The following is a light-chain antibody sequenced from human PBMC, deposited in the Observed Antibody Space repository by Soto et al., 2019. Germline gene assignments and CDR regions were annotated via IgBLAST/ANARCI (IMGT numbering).Light chain of an antibody. CDR1: QSVSSSY. V-gene: IGKV3-20*01. Sequence: PQSPSSLSASVGARVTITCRASQSVSSSYLAWYQQKPGQAPRLLIYGASSRATGIPDRFSGSGSGTDFTLTISRLEPEDFAVYYCQQYGSSLITFGQGTRLEIK. J-gene: IGKJ5*01. CDR2: GAS. CDR3: QQYGSSLIT.